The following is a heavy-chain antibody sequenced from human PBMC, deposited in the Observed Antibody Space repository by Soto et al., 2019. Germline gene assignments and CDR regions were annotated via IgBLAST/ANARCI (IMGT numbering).Heavy chain of an antibody. J-gene: IGHJ6*02. CDR1: GYTFTIYG. CDR2: ISAYNGNT. CDR3: AKEVVVVPGAIRGYGLDV. D-gene: IGHD2-2*02. V-gene: IGHV1-18*04. Sequence: ASVKVSCKASGYTFTIYGISCVLQAPVQWREWMGWISAYNGNTNYAQKLQGRVTMTTDTSTSTAYMELRSLRSDDTAMYYCAKEVVVVPGAIRGYGLDVWGPGTTVTVSS.